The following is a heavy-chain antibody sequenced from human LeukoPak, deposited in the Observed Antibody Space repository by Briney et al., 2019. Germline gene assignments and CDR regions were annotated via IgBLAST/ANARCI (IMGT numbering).Heavy chain of an antibody. D-gene: IGHD2-21*01. CDR1: GFTFSTYW. CDR3: ARDDGFSCYSY. CDR2: TNLDGSDK. Sequence: GGSLRLSCAASGFTFSTYWVTWVRQAPRKGLEWVANTNLDGSDKYYVDSVKGRFTISRDNAKNSLYLQMNSLTVEDTAVYYCARDDGFSCYSYWGQGTLATVSS. V-gene: IGHV3-7*01. J-gene: IGHJ4*02.